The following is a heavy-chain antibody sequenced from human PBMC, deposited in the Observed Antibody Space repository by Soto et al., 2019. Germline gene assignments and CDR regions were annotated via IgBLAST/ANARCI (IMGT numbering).Heavy chain of an antibody. CDR2: IIPIFGTA. CDR3: ARDYGHDCSGGSCYFYF. J-gene: IGHJ4*02. Sequence: SVKVSCKASGGTFSSYAISWVRQARGQGLEWMGGIIPIFGTANYAQKFQGRVTITADESTSTAHMELSSLRSEDTAVYYCARDYGHDCSGGSCYFYFWGQGTLVTVSS. D-gene: IGHD2-15*01. CDR1: GGTFSSYA. V-gene: IGHV1-69*13.